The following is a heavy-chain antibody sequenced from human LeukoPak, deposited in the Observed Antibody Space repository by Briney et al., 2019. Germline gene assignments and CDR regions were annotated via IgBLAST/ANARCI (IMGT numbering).Heavy chain of an antibody. J-gene: IGHJ3*02. CDR3: ARDGRLGIVGATDDAFDI. V-gene: IGHV4-30-4*08. CDR2: IYYSGST. CDR1: GGSISSGDYY. D-gene: IGHD1-26*01. Sequence: SETLSLTCTVSGGSISSGDYYWSWIRQPPGKGLEWIGYIYYSGSTYYNPSLKSRVTISVDTSKNQFSLKLSSVTAADTAVYYCARDGRLGIVGATDDAFDIWGQGTMVTVSS.